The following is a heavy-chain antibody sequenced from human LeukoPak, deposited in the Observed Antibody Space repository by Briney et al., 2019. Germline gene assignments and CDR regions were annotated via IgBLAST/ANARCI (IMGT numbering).Heavy chain of an antibody. CDR1: GGSFSGYY. D-gene: IGHD1-1*01. Sequence: PSETLSLTSAVYGGSFSGYYWSWIRQPPGKGLEWIGEINHSGSTNYNPSLKSRVTISVDTSKNQFSLKLSSVTAADTAVYYCARVQDVQLVDYWGQGTLVTVSS. CDR3: ARVQDVQLVDY. J-gene: IGHJ4*02. CDR2: INHSGST. V-gene: IGHV4-34*01.